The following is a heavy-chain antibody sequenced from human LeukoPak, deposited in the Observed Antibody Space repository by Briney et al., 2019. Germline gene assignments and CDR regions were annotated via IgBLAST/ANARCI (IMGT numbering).Heavy chain of an antibody. Sequence: ASAKVSCKASGYTFTGYYMHWVRQAPGQGLEWMGWINPNSGGTNYAQKFQGRVTMTRDTSISTAYMELSRLRSDDTAVYYCARVVGAAAGTGTVDYWGQGTLVTVSS. D-gene: IGHD6-13*01. CDR1: GYTFTGYY. CDR3: ARVVGAAAGTGTVDY. CDR2: INPNSGGT. J-gene: IGHJ4*02. V-gene: IGHV1-2*02.